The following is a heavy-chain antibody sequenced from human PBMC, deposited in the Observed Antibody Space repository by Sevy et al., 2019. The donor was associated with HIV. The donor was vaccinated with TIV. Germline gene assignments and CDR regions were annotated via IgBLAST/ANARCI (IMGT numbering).Heavy chain of an antibody. CDR3: AKGDYDFWSGFYGMDV. Sequence: GGSLRLSCAASGFTFSSYGMHWVRQAPGKGLEWVAVISYDGSNKYYADSVKGRFTISRDNSKNTLYLQMNSLGAEDTAVYYCAKGDYDFWSGFYGMDVWGQGTTVTVSS. J-gene: IGHJ6*02. D-gene: IGHD3-3*01. CDR1: GFTFSSYG. V-gene: IGHV3-30*18. CDR2: ISYDGSNK.